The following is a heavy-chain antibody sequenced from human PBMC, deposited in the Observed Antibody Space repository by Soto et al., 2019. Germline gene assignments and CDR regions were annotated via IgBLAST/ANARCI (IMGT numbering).Heavy chain of an antibody. J-gene: IGHJ4*02. CDR2: NGWNSGSI. V-gene: IGHV3-9*01. Sequence: EVQLVESGGGLVQPGRSLRLSCAASGLTFDDYAMHWVRQAPGKGLEWVSGNGWNSGSIGYVGSVKGRFTISRDNAKNSLSLQMDSLRAEDTALYYCAKDITPYGDYDSRCFDSWGQGTLVTVSS. CDR1: GLTFDDYA. D-gene: IGHD4-17*01. CDR3: AKDITPYGDYDSRCFDS.